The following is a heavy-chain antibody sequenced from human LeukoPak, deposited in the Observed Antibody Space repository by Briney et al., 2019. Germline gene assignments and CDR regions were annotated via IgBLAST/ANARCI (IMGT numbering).Heavy chain of an antibody. J-gene: IGHJ3*02. CDR1: GYSFTSYW. Sequence: GESLKISCKASGYSFTSYWIGWVRQMPGKGLEWMAITHPGDSDTRYSPSFQGQVTISADVSISTAYLQWSSLKASDSAMYYCGRIPAAGSLKGSFDIWGQGTMVTVSS. CDR3: GRIPAAGSLKGSFDI. CDR2: THPGDSDT. D-gene: IGHD6-13*01. V-gene: IGHV5-51*01.